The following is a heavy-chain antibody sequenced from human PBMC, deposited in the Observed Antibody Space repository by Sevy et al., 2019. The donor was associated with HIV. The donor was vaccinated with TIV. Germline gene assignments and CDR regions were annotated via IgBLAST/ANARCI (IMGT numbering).Heavy chain of an antibody. D-gene: IGHD1-26*01. V-gene: IGHV3-30-3*01. J-gene: IGHJ3*02. CDR2: ISYDGSNK. CDR3: ASLELLDAFDI. Sequence: GGSLRLSCAASGFTFSSYAMHWVRQAPGKGLEWVAVISYDGSNKYYADSVKGRFTISRDNSKNTLYLQMNSLRAEDTAVYYCASLELLDAFDILGQGTMVTVSS. CDR1: GFTFSSYA.